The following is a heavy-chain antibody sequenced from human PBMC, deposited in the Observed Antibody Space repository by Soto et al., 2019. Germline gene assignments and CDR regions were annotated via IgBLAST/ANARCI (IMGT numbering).Heavy chain of an antibody. J-gene: IGHJ3*02. CDR2: ISAYNGNT. CDR3: ARDGCSSTSCYQAFDI. Sequence: QVQLVQSGAEVKKPGASVKVSCKASGYTFTSYGISWVRQAPGQGLEWMGWISAYNGNTNYAQKLQGRVTMTTDTXTXXAYMELRSLRSDDTAVYYCARDGCSSTSCYQAFDIWGQGTMVTVSS. D-gene: IGHD2-2*01. CDR1: GYTFTSYG. V-gene: IGHV1-18*01.